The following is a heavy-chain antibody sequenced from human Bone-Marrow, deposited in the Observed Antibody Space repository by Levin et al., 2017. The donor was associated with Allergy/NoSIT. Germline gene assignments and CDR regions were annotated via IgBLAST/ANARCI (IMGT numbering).Heavy chain of an antibody. D-gene: IGHD2-2*01. J-gene: IGHJ3*01. Sequence: SLTTSQVGVGWIRQPPGKALEWLVIIYWDDDKRYSPSLRSRLTITKDTSKDQVVLTMTNMDPVDTATYYCAHRRLRSSNSWDSGDFDVWGQGTVVTVS. CDR1: SLTTSQVG. CDR3: AHRRLRSSNSWDSGDFDV. V-gene: IGHV2-5*02. CDR2: IYWDDDK.